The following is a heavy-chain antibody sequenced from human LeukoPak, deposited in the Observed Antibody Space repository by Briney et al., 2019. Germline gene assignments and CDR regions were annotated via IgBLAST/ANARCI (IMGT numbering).Heavy chain of an antibody. J-gene: IGHJ4*02. CDR2: ISAYNGNT. D-gene: IGHD2-15*01. CDR1: GYTFTKYG. V-gene: IGHV1-18*01. CDR3: ARDPGAVTLEH. Sequence: ASVTVSFKASGYTFTKYGISWVGQAPGQGAERMGCISAYNGNTNYAQKVQGRVTLTTDTSTSTAYMELRSLRSDDTAVYYCARDPGAVTLEHWGQGTLVTVSS.